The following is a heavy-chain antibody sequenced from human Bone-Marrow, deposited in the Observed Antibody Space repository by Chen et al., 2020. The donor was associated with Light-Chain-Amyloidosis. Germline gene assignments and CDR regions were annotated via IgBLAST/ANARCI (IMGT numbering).Heavy chain of an antibody. Sequence: QVQLQQWGAGLLKPSETLSLTCAVHGGSISGYYWNWLRQSPGKGLEWIGEINRSGITNYNPSLKSRVTMSVDTSKNQFSLKVNSVTAADTAVYYCARGGLDHWGQGTLVTVSS. V-gene: IGHV4-34*01. J-gene: IGHJ4*02. CDR2: INRSGIT. CDR1: GGSISGYY. CDR3: ARGGLDH.